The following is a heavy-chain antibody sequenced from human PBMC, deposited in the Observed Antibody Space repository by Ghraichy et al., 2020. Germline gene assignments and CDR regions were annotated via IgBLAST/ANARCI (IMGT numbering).Heavy chain of an antibody. V-gene: IGHV3-43*02. Sequence: GGSLRLSCAASGFTFDDYAMHWVRQAPGKGLEWVSLISGDGGSTYYADSVKGRFTISRDNSKNSLYLQMNSLRTEDTALYYCAKDTAQYQLLSTLGRPTYYYYYGMDVWGQGTTVTVSS. CDR2: ISGDGGST. CDR3: AKDTAQYQLLSTLGRPTYYYYYGMDV. J-gene: IGHJ6*02. D-gene: IGHD2-2*01. CDR1: GFTFDDYA.